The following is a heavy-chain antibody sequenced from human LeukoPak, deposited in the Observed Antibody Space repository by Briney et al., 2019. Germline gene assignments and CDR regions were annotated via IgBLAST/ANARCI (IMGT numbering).Heavy chain of an antibody. V-gene: IGHV3-30*18. CDR3: AKSSTYYDILTGYPTAEPYYFDY. Sequence: GGSLRLSCAASGFTFSSYGMHWVRQAPGTGLEWVAVISYDGSNKYYADSVKGRFTISRDNSKNTLYLQMNSLRAEDTAVYYCAKSSTYYDILTGYPTAEPYYFDYWGQGTLVTVSS. CDR2: ISYDGSNK. J-gene: IGHJ4*02. D-gene: IGHD3-9*01. CDR1: GFTFSSYG.